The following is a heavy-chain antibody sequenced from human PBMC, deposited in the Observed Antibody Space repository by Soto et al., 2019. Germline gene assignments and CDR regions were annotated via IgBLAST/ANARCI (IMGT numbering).Heavy chain of an antibody. CDR1: GFTFSSYA. D-gene: IGHD3-22*01. CDR2: ISYDGSNK. J-gene: IGHJ4*02. CDR3: ARDRVYYYDSSGYYYGYYFDY. Sequence: QVQLVESGGGVVQPGRSLRLSCAASGFTFSSYAMHWVRQAPGKGLEWVAVISYDGSNKYYADSVKGRFTISRDNSKNTLYLQMNSLRAEDTAVYYCARDRVYYYDSSGYYYGYYFDYWGQGTLVTVSS. V-gene: IGHV3-30-3*01.